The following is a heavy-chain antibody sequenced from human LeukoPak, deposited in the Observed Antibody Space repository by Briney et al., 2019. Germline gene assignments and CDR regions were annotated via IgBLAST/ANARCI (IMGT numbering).Heavy chain of an antibody. J-gene: IGHJ4*02. Sequence: SETLSLTCTVSGVSISSYYWSWVRQPPGKGLEWIGYIYYSGNTNYNPSLKSRVTLSVDTSKNQFSLKLSSVTAADTAVYYCARQGYSYGAPNTLDYWGQGTLVTVSS. CDR2: IYYSGNT. CDR1: GVSISSYY. D-gene: IGHD5-18*01. V-gene: IGHV4-59*01. CDR3: ARQGYSYGAPNTLDY.